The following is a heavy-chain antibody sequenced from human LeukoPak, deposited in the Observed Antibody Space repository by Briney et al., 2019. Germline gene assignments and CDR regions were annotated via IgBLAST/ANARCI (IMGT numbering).Heavy chain of an antibody. CDR1: GFTFSIYG. CDR3: AKEIGAASTSDFQH. CDR2: IRYDGSNK. V-gene: IGHV3-30*02. D-gene: IGHD2-15*01. J-gene: IGHJ1*01. Sequence: GGSLRLSCAASGFTFSIYGMHWVRQAPGKGLEWVAFIRYDGSNKYYADSVKGRFTISRDNSKNTLYLQMNCLRAEDTAVYYCAKEIGAASTSDFQHWGQGTLVTVSS.